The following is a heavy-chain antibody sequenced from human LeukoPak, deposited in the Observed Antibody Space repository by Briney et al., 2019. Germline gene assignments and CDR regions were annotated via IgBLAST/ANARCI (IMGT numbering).Heavy chain of an antibody. D-gene: IGHD3-10*01. J-gene: IGHJ4*02. CDR2: IQSDGSQE. CDR3: ARDSCLIKTCLDY. V-gene: IGHV3-33*01. CDR1: GLIFSHFG. Sequence: PGRSLSLPCATSGLIFSHFGMHWVRQAPSKGLEWVAAIQSDGSQEYFADSVKGRSTISRYKSKSTMYLQIDTLRAEDTAVYYCARDSCLIKTCLDYWGQGTLVTVSS.